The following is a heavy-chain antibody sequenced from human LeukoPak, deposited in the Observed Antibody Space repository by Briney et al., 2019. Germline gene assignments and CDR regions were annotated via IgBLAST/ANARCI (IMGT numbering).Heavy chain of an antibody. D-gene: IGHD2-15*01. CDR1: GYTFTSYG. V-gene: IGHV1-18*01. Sequence: ASVKVSCKASGYTFTSYGITWVRQAPGQGLEWMGWISGHNSDTNYAQKFQGRVTMTTDTSTSTAYMELRSLRSDDTAVYYCARGRYCSGGSCYSGAFDFWGQGTMVPVSS. J-gene: IGHJ3*01. CDR2: ISGHNSDT. CDR3: ARGRYCSGGSCYSGAFDF.